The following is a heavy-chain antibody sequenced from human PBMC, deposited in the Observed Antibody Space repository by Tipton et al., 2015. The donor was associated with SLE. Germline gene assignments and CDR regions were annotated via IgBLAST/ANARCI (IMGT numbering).Heavy chain of an antibody. V-gene: IGHV4-39*07. CDR1: GGSISSSSYY. Sequence: TPSLTCTVSGGSISSSSYYWGWIRQPPGKGLEWIGSIYYSGSTYYNPSLKSRVTISVDTSKNQFSLKLSSVTAADTAVYYCARGNLAVAGRYYYYGMDVWGQGTTVTVSS. CDR3: ARGNLAVAGRYYYYGMDV. CDR2: IYYSGST. D-gene: IGHD6-19*01. J-gene: IGHJ6*02.